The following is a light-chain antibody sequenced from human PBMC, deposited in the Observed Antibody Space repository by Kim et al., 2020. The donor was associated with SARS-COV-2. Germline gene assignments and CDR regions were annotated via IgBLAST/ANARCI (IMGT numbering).Light chain of an antibody. V-gene: IGKV1-5*01. CDR3: QQYDTYWT. CDR1: QSISTW. CDR2: DVS. Sequence: DIQMTQSPSTLSASVGDRVTITCRASQSISTWLAWYQRKPGKAPKVLIYDVSTLESGVQSRFSGSGSGTEFTLTISSLQPDDFATYYCQQYDTYWTFGPGTKVDIK. J-gene: IGKJ1*01.